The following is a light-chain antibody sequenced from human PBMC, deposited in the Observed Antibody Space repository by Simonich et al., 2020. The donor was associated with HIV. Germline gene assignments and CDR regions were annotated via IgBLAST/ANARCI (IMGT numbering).Light chain of an antibody. CDR2: AAS. V-gene: IGKV1-NL1*01. Sequence: DIQMTQSPSSLSASVGDRVTIPCRASQGISNSLAWYQHNPGKAPKLLLYAASRLESGVPSRFSGSGSGTDYTLTISSLQSEDFATYYCQQYYSYPRTFGQGTKVEIK. J-gene: IGKJ1*01. CDR1: QGISNS. CDR3: QQYYSYPRT.